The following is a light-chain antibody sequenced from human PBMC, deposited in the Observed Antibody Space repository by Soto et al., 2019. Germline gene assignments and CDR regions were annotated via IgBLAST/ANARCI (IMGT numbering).Light chain of an antibody. CDR2: HVT. V-gene: IGLV2-14*03. Sequence: QSVLTQPASVSGSPGQSITISCTGTSSDIGHYDYVSWYQQHPGKAPKLMIYHVTYRPSGVSSRYSGSKSGNSASLPISGPQADAEADYYCCSLTTSHTYVFGSGTKVTVL. CDR1: SSDIGHYDY. CDR3: CSLTTSHTYV. J-gene: IGLJ1*01.